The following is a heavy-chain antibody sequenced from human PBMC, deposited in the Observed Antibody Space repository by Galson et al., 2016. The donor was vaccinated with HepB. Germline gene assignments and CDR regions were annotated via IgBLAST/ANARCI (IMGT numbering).Heavy chain of an antibody. CDR1: GFTFSRYS. J-gene: IGHJ4*02. CDR2: ISQDGSNK. D-gene: IGHD3-10*01. CDR3: ARGAYLWFHNKGEYYFDY. V-gene: IGHV3-30*04. Sequence: SLRLSCAASGFTFSRYSAHWVRQAPGKGLEWVSVISQDGSNKFYADSVMGRFTISRDNSKNTLYLETNSLRPEDTAVYSCARGAYLWFHNKGEYYFDYWGQGTLVTVSS.